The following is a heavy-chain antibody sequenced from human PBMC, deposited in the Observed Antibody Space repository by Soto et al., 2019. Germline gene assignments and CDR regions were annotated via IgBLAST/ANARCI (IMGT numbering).Heavy chain of an antibody. CDR1: GGSFSGYY. CDR2: INHSGST. Sequence: SETLSLTCTVYGGSFSGYYWSWIRQPPGKGLEWIGEINHSGSTNYNPSLKSRVTISVDTSKNQFSLTLSSVTAADTAVYYCAREASDSERRTTVKRGLFDYWGQGTPVTVSS. D-gene: IGHD4-17*01. CDR3: AREASDSERRTTVKRGLFDY. V-gene: IGHV4-34*01. J-gene: IGHJ4*02.